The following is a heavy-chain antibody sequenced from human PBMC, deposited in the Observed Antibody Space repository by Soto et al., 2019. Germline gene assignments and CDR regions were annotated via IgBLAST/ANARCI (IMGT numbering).Heavy chain of an antibody. J-gene: IGHJ4*02. D-gene: IGHD6-19*01. CDR2: INSDGSTT. CDR1: GFTFSNHW. Sequence: EVRLLESGGGLVQPGGSLRLSCAASGFTFSNHWMHWVRQAPGKGLVWVSRINSDGSTTTYADSVKGRFTISRDNAKNTLYLQLNSLRAEDTALYYCARGYSSGPDYWGQGTLVTVSS. CDR3: ARGYSSGPDY. V-gene: IGHV3-74*01.